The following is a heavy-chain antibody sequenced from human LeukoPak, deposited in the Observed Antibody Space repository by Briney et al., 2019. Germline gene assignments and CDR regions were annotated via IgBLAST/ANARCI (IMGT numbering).Heavy chain of an antibody. CDR2: IYYSGST. CDR3: ARDPITMTGLFDY. V-gene: IGHV4-59*12. J-gene: IGHJ4*02. CDR1: GGSISSYY. Sequence: SETLSLTCTVSGGSISSYYWSWIRQPPGKGLEWIGYIYYSGSTNYNPSLKSRVTISVDTSKSQFSLKLSSVTAADTAVYYCARDPITMTGLFDYWGQGTLVTVSS. D-gene: IGHD3-22*01.